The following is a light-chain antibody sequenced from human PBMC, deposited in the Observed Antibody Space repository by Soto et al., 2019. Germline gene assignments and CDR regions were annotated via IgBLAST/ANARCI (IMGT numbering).Light chain of an antibody. Sequence: EIVLTQPPCTLSLSPGERATLSCRASQGLTNSFMAWYQQKPGQAPRLLIYGVSTRTTGISARFSGGGSVTEFTLTISGLQSEDFAVYYCQQYNNCPPWTFGQGTKVDIK. CDR3: QQYNNCPPWT. J-gene: IGKJ1*01. V-gene: IGKV3-15*01. CDR1: QGLTNS. CDR2: GVS.